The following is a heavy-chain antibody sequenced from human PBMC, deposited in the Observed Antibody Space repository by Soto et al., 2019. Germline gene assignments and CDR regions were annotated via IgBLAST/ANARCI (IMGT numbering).Heavy chain of an antibody. CDR2: ISAYNGNT. CDR3: ARAIAVAGTVWFDP. J-gene: IGHJ5*02. V-gene: IGHV1-18*01. Sequence: ASVKVSCKASGYTFTSYGISWVRQAPGQGLEWMGWISAYNGNTNYAQKLQGRVTMTTDTSTSTAYMELRSLRSDDTAVYYCARAIAVAGTVWFDPWGQGTLVTVSS. D-gene: IGHD6-19*01. CDR1: GYTFTSYG.